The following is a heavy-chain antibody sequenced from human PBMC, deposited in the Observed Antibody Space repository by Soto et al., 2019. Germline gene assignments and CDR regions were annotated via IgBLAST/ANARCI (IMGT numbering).Heavy chain of an antibody. D-gene: IGHD2-21*01. Sequence: QVQLVQSGAEVKKPGASVKVFCKASGYTFTDYAIHWVRQAPGQRLELMGWIAPGNGNTKYSQNFQGRVSITRDTRATTAYMELSSLRSEDTAVYYCAKGSRMWTPDYWGQGTLVTVSS. CDR1: GYTFTDYA. J-gene: IGHJ4*02. V-gene: IGHV1-3*01. CDR3: AKGSRMWTPDY. CDR2: IAPGNGNT.